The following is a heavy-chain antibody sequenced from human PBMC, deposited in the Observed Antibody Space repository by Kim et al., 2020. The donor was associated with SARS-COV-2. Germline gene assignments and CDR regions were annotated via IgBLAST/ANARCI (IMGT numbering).Heavy chain of an antibody. CDR3: ARGTGIAQYSSSWSIKHNWFDP. CDR1: GGSFSGYY. CDR2: INHSGST. V-gene: IGHV4-34*01. Sequence: SETLSLTCAVYGGSFSGYYWSWIRQPPGKGLEWIGEINHSGSTNYNPSLKSRVTISVDTSKNQFSLKLSSVTAADTAVYYCARGTGIAQYSSSWSIKHNWFDPWGQGTLVTVSS. J-gene: IGHJ5*02. D-gene: IGHD6-13*01.